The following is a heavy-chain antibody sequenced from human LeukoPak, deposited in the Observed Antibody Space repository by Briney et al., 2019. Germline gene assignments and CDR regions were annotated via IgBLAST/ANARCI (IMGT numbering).Heavy chain of an antibody. CDR3: AKGQLWSGVAYFDY. CDR1: GFTFSNAW. V-gene: IGHV3-23*01. D-gene: IGHD3-10*01. CDR2: ISGGGDIT. Sequence: GGSLRLSCAASGFTFSNAWMSWVRQAPGKGPEWVSLISGGGDITYYADSMKGRFTISRDNSKNTLYLHMNSLRAEDTAVYYCAKGQLWSGVAYFDYWGQGTLATVSS. J-gene: IGHJ4*02.